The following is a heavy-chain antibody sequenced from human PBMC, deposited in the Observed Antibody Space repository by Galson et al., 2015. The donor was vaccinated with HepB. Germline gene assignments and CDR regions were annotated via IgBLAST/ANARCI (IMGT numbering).Heavy chain of an antibody. CDR2: TYYKSKWYK. Sequence: CAISGDSVSIYSVAWHWIRQSPSRGLEWLGRTYYKSKWYKDYALSVKSRITINPDTSKNQVSLQLNSVSPEDTAVYYCVRDRHCSSSSCLYGWFDPWGQGTLVTVSS. J-gene: IGHJ5*02. D-gene: IGHD2-2*01. CDR1: GDSVSIYSVA. V-gene: IGHV6-1*01. CDR3: VRDRHCSSSSCLYGWFDP.